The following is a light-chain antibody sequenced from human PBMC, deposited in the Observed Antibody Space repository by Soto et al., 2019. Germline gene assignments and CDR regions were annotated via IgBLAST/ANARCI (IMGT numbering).Light chain of an antibody. J-gene: IGLJ2*01. Sequence: SVLPQPPSASGTPGQRVTISCSGSSSNIGSNTVNWYQQLPGTAPKLLIYSNHQRPSGVPDRFSGSKSGTSASLAISGLQSEDEADYYCAAWDDSLNGHVVFGGGTKLTVL. CDR3: AAWDDSLNGHVV. V-gene: IGLV1-44*01. CDR2: SNH. CDR1: SSNIGSNT.